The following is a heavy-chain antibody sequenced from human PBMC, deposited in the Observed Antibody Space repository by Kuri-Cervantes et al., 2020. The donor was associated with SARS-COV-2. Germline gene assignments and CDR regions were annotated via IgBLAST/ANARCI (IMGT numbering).Heavy chain of an antibody. D-gene: IGHD3-10*01. CDR3: ARDGGDWFDP. J-gene: IGHJ5*02. V-gene: IGHV3-21*01. Sequence: GGSLRLSCAASGFSFSSYSKNWVRKAPGKGKGLVSSISSNSSYIYCADSVQGRFTISRDNAKNSLYLQRNSLRAEDTAVYYCARDGGDWFDPWGQGTLVTVSS. CDR2: ISSNSSYI. CDR1: GFSFSSYS.